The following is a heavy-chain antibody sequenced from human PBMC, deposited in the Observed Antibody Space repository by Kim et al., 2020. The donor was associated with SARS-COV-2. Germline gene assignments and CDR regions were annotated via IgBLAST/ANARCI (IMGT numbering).Heavy chain of an antibody. CDR3: VRGNGIMASRDRYFGL. V-gene: IGHV3-64D*06. CDR2: ITSNGSST. D-gene: IGHD3-16*01. J-gene: IGHJ2*01. CDR1: GFTFSKHS. Sequence: GGSLRLSCAASGFTFSKHSMHWVRQAPGMGLEYVSGITSNGSSTYYVDSVKGRFTISRDTTRNTLYLQMGSLRVDDTALYYCVRGNGIMASRDRYFGLWGRGPLVIVSS.